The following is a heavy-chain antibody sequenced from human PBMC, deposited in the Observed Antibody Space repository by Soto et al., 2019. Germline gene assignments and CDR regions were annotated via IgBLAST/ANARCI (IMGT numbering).Heavy chain of an antibody. CDR2: SYHSGAT. CDR3: ARDSGYDMRFAFDY. D-gene: IGHD5-12*01. V-gene: IGHV4-30-2*01. CDR1: GDSITRAYA. J-gene: IGHJ4*02. Sequence: QLQLQESGSGLVRPSQTLSLTCAVSGDSITRAYACSWIRQPPGKGLEWIGYSYHSGATYYNPSLKGRFTISVDRSKNQFSLNLSSVTAADTAVYFCARDSGYDMRFAFDYWGQGILVTVSS.